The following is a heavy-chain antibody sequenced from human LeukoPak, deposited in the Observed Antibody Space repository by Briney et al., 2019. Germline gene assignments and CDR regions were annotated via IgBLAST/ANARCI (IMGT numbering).Heavy chain of an antibody. CDR2: INTNTGNP. V-gene: IGHV7-4-1*02. CDR3: ARDLRSGWEPDYFDY. Sequence: ASVKVSCKASGYTFTGYYMHWVRQAPGQGLEWMGWINTNTGNPTYAQGFTGRFVFSLDTSVSTAYLQISSLKAEDTAVYYCARDLRSGWEPDYFDYWGQGTLVTVSS. D-gene: IGHD6-19*01. CDR1: GYTFTGYY. J-gene: IGHJ4*02.